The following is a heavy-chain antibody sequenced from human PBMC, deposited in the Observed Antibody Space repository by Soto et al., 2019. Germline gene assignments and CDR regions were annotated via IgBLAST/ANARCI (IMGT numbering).Heavy chain of an antibody. J-gene: IGHJ3*02. CDR3: ALILTGTPHAFDI. CDR1: GGSMRRSSYY. D-gene: IGHD3-9*01. V-gene: IGHV4-39*01. CDR2: ISYSGMP. Sequence: NLSETLSLTCTVSGGSMRRSSYYWGWIRQTPGTGLEWIASISYSGMPYYRHSLKGRVAISLDRSQNQFSLKLRSVTAADTAVYYCALILTGTPHAFDIWGQGTMVT.